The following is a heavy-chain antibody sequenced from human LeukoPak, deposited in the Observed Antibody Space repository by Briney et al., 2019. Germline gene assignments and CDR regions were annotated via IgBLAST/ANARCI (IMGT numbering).Heavy chain of an antibody. D-gene: IGHD3-3*01. CDR2: IYYSGST. Sequence: SSETLSLTCTVSGGSISSSSYYWGWIRQPPGKGLEWIGSIYYSGSTNYNPSLKSRVTISVDTSKNQFSLKLSSVTAADTAVYYCARAASDFWSGHYYYYMDVWGKGTTVTVSS. CDR3: ARAASDFWSGHYYYYMDV. V-gene: IGHV4-39*07. J-gene: IGHJ6*03. CDR1: GGSISSSSYY.